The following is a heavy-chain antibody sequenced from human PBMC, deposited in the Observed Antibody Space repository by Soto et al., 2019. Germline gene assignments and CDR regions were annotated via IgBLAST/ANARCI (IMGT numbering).Heavy chain of an antibody. CDR1: GYTFTSYY. J-gene: IGHJ6*02. V-gene: IGHV1-46*01. Sequence: QVRLVQSGAEVKKPGASVKVSCKASGYTFTSYYIHWVRQAPGQGLEWMGVINPTGGSTTYPQKFQVRVTMTRDTSTSTVYMELSSLRSEDTAFYYCAREPRAVAGRYYYGMDVWGQGTTVTVSS. D-gene: IGHD6-19*01. CDR3: AREPRAVAGRYYYGMDV. CDR2: INPTGGST.